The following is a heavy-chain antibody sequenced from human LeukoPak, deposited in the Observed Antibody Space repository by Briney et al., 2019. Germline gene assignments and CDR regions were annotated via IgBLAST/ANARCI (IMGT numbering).Heavy chain of an antibody. CDR3: AKGYNYDSSGLTYFDY. D-gene: IGHD3-22*01. J-gene: IGHJ4*02. Sequence: GGSLRLSCAASGFTFSNYAMTWVRQAPGKGLEWVSTISGGGGSRYYADSVKGRFTISRDNSKNTLYLQMYSLRAEDTAVYYCAKGYNYDSSGLTYFDYWGQGTLGTVSS. CDR2: ISGGGGSR. V-gene: IGHV3-23*01. CDR1: GFTFSNYA.